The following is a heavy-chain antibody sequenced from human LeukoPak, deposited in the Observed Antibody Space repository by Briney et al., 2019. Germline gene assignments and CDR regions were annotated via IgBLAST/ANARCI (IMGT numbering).Heavy chain of an antibody. J-gene: IGHJ4*02. CDR2: ISYDGSNK. V-gene: IGHV3-30*18. CDR3: AKDWAPYCGGDCYFNY. Sequence: GRSLRLSCAASGFIFNNYGMHWVRQAPGKGLEWVAVISYDGSNKNYADSVKGRFTISRDSSRNTVYLQMNSLRVEDTAVYYCAKDWAPYCGGDCYFNYWGQGTLVTVSS. D-gene: IGHD2-21*02. CDR1: GFIFNNYG.